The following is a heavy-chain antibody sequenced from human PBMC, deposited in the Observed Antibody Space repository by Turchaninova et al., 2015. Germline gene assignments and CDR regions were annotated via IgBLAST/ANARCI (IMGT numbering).Heavy chain of an antibody. CDR3: ARGGAAAGMTPHFDY. CDR1: GGSFSGYY. V-gene: IGHV4-34*01. Sequence: QVHLQQWGAGLLQPSEPLSLHCAAYGGSFSGYYWRWIRQPPGKGLEWIGEINHSGSTNYNPSLKSRVTISVDTSKNQFSLRLSSVTAADTAVYYCARGGAAAGMTPHFDYWGQGTLVTVSS. CDR2: INHSGST. J-gene: IGHJ4*02. D-gene: IGHD6-13*01.